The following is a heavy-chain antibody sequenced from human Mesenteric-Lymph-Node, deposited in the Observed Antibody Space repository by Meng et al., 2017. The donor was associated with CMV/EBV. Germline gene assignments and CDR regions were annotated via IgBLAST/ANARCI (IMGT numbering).Heavy chain of an antibody. D-gene: IGHD3-10*01. CDR1: GFTFSTSW. CDR2: IKGDGTHT. J-gene: IGHJ5*02. CDR3: VRDMYDYGSGQGWFDP. Sequence: GGSLRLSCVGSGFTFSTSWMHWVRQVPGKGPVWVSLIKGDGTHTTYADSVKGRFTISRDISKNTLYLQMDSLRAEDTAVYYCVRDMYDYGSGQGWFDPWGQGTRVTVSS. V-gene: IGHV3-74*01.